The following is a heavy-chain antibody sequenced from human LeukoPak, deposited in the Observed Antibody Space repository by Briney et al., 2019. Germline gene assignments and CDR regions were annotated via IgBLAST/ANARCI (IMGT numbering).Heavy chain of an antibody. CDR3: ARGGSYWADYYQYMDV. CDR1: GYTFTGYY. J-gene: IGHJ6*03. Sequence: ASVKVSCKASGYTFTGYYMHWVRQAPGQGLEWMGWINPNSGGTNYAQKFQGRVTMTRDTSISTAYMELSRLRSDDTAVYYCARGGSYWADYYQYMDVWGKGTMVTISS. CDR2: INPNSGGT. V-gene: IGHV1-2*02. D-gene: IGHD1-26*01.